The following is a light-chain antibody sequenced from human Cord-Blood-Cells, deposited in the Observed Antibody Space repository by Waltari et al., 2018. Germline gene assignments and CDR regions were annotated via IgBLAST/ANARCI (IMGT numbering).Light chain of an antibody. CDR3: AAWDDSLNGWV. J-gene: IGLJ3*02. CDR1: SSNIGSNT. V-gene: IGLV1-44*01. Sequence: QSVLTQPPSASGTPGQRVTISCSGSSSNIGSNTVNWYQQLPGTAPKLLIYRNNPRPSGVPDRCSGSKSGTSASLAISGLQAEDEADYYCAAWDDSLNGWVFGGGTKLTVL. CDR2: RNN.